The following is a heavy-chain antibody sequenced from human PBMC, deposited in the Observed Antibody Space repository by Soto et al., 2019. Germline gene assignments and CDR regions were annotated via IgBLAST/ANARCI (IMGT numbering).Heavy chain of an antibody. CDR3: ARGSTYYYDSSGYYIYYFDY. J-gene: IGHJ4*02. CDR1: AFTFSTYW. Sequence: GGSLRLSCAASAFTFSTYWMSWVRQAPGKGLEWVANIKQDGSEKYYVDSVKGRFTISRDNAKNSLYLQMNSLRAEDTAVYCCARGSTYYYDSSGYYIYYFDYWGQGTLVTVSS. CDR2: IKQDGSEK. V-gene: IGHV3-7*03. D-gene: IGHD3-22*01.